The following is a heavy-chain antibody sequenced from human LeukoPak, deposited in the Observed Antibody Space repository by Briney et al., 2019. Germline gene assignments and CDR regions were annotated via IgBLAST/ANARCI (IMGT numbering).Heavy chain of an antibody. J-gene: IGHJ4*02. D-gene: IGHD5-18*01. Sequence: SETLSLTCAVYGGSFSGYYWSWIRQPPGKGLEWIGEINHSGSTNYNPSLKSRVTTSVDTSKNQFSLKLSSVTAADTAVYYCARGGLWFLNYFDYWGQGTLVTVSS. CDR2: INHSGST. CDR1: GGSFSGYY. CDR3: ARGGLWFLNYFDY. V-gene: IGHV4-34*01.